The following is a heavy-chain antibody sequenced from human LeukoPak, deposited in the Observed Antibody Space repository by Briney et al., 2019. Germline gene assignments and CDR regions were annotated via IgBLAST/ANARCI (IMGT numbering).Heavy chain of an antibody. D-gene: IGHD3-22*01. J-gene: IGHJ5*02. Sequence: SETLSLTCTVSGGSVSSGSYYWSWIRQPPGKGLEWIGYIHNSGSTNYNASLKSRVTISVDTSKNQFSLKLSSVTAADTAVYYCAREIRAYYYDSSGYDPPNWFDPWGQGTLVTVSS. CDR2: IHNSGST. V-gene: IGHV4-61*01. CDR1: GGSVSSGSYY. CDR3: AREIRAYYYDSSGYDPPNWFDP.